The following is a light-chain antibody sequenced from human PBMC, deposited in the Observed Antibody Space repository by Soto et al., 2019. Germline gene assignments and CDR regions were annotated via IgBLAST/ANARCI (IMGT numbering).Light chain of an antibody. CDR3: QQCGSSPWT. J-gene: IGKJ1*01. Sequence: EIVLTQSPGTLSLSPGERATLSCRASQSVSSYYLAWYQQKPGQAPRLLIYAASSRATGIPGRFSGGGSGTNFTLTISRLEPEDYAVYYCQQCGSSPWTFGQGTKVEIK. CDR2: AAS. CDR1: QSVSSYY. V-gene: IGKV3-20*01.